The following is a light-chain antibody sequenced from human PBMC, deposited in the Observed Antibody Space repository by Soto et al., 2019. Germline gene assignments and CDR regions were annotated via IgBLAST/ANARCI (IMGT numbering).Light chain of an antibody. CDR1: QSVSSY. CDR2: DAS. Sequence: EIVLTQSPATLSLSPGERATLSCRASQSVSSYLAWYQQKPGQAPRLLIYDASKRATGIPARFSGSGSATDFPLTISSLEPEDFAVYYCQQRSDWPRTFGQGTKLEIK. J-gene: IGKJ2*01. V-gene: IGKV3-11*01. CDR3: QQRSDWPRT.